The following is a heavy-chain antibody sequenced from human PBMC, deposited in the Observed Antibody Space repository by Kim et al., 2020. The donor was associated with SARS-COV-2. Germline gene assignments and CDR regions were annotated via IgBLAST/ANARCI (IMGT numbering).Heavy chain of an antibody. V-gene: IGHV3-23*01. Sequence: GGSLRLSCAASGFTFSSYAMSWVRQAPGKGLEWVSAISGSGGSTYYADSVKGRFTISRDNSKNTLYLQMNSLRAEDTAVYYCAKGDGSGSYYVVGWGMDVWGQGTTVTVSS. CDR1: GFTFSSYA. CDR2: ISGSGGST. D-gene: IGHD3-10*01. CDR3: AKGDGSGSYYVVGWGMDV. J-gene: IGHJ6*02.